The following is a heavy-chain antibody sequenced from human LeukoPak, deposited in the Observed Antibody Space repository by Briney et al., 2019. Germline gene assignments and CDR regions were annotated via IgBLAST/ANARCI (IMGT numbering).Heavy chain of an antibody. CDR1: GFTFSSYE. J-gene: IGHJ4*02. CDR3: ARVFSGSYYVPEDY. CDR2: ISSSGSTI. Sequence: GGSLRLSCAASGFTFSSYEMNWVRQAPGKGLEWVSYISSSGSTIYYADSVKGRFTISRDNAKNSLYLQMNSLRAEDTAVYYCARVFSGSYYVPEDYWGQGTLVTVSS. V-gene: IGHV3-48*03. D-gene: IGHD1-26*01.